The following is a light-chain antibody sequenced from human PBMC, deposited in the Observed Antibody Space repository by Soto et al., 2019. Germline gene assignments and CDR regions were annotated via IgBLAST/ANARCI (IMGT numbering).Light chain of an antibody. V-gene: IGKV1-5*03. J-gene: IGKJ1*01. CDR1: RSISTW. CDR3: QQYNSFSWT. Sequence: DIQMTQSPSTLSASVGDRVTITCRASRSISTWLAWYQQKPGKAPKLLIYKASSLEGGVPSRFSGSGSGTEFTLTISGLQPDDFATYYYQQYNSFSWTFGQGTKVEIK. CDR2: KAS.